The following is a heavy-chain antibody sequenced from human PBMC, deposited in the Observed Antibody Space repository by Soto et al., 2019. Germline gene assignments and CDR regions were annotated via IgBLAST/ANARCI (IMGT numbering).Heavy chain of an antibody. D-gene: IGHD5-12*01. Sequence: GESLKLSCKGSGFSFTSYWIGWVRQMPGKGLEWMGIIYPGDSDTRYSPSFQGQVTISADKSISTAYLKLSSVTAADTAVYYCARAIVATIGGMDVWGQGTTVTVSS. J-gene: IGHJ6*02. V-gene: IGHV5-51*01. CDR1: GFSFTSYW. CDR3: ARAIVATIGGMDV. CDR2: IYPGDSDT.